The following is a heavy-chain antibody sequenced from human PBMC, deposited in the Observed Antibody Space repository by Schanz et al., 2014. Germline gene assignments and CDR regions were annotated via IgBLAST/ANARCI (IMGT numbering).Heavy chain of an antibody. Sequence: QVQLVQSGAEVKKPGASVKVSCKASGYTTFTDYYIHWVRQAPGQGLEWMGWINPNSGDTNYAQKCQGLVTMTRDTSISTAYMEVSRLKSDDTAVYYCARLSVAGRPHVNYWYFDLWGRGTLVTVSS. CDR3: ARLSVAGRPHVNYWYFDL. CDR2: INPNSGDT. J-gene: IGHJ2*01. V-gene: IGHV1-2*04. CDR1: GYTTFTDYY. D-gene: IGHD6-19*01.